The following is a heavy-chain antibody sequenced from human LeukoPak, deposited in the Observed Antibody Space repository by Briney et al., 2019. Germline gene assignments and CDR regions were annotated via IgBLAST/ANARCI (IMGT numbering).Heavy chain of an antibody. CDR1: GFTFTNYV. CDR2: ISGSGSRA. Sequence: GGSLRLSCAASGFTFTNYVMRWARQAPEKGLECVSVISGSGSRANYTDSVKGRFTISRDNSKSTLFLQMNSLSAEDTAIYYCAKLPSPRGYSNYEAQAFDYWGQGTLVTVSS. J-gene: IGHJ4*02. D-gene: IGHD4-11*01. V-gene: IGHV3-23*01. CDR3: AKLPSPRGYSNYEAQAFDY.